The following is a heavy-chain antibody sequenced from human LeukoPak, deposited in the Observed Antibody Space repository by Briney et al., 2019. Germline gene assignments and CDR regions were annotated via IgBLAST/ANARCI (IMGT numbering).Heavy chain of an antibody. CDR1: GGTFISYA. Sequence: SVKVSCKASGGTFISYAISWVRQAPGQGLEWMGGIIPIFGTANYTQKFQGRVTITADESTSTAYMELSSLRSEDTAVYYCAVTEYCSSTSCYYSDYWGQGTLVTVSS. CDR2: IIPIFGTA. D-gene: IGHD2-2*01. V-gene: IGHV1-69*01. CDR3: AVTEYCSSTSCYYSDY. J-gene: IGHJ4*02.